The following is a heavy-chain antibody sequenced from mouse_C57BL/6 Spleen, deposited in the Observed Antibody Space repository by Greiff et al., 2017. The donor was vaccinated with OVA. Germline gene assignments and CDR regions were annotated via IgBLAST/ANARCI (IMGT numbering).Heavy chain of an antibody. D-gene: IGHD1-1*01. V-gene: IGHV1-76*01. CDR2: IYPGSGNT. CDR1: GYTFTDYY. Sequence: VQLQQSGAELVRPGASVKLSCKASGYTFTDYYINWVKQRPGQGLEWIARIYPGSGNTYYNEKFKGKATLTAEKSSSTAYMQLSSLTSEDSAVYFCARRHYYGSRYYFDYWGQGTTLTVSS. CDR3: ARRHYYGSRYYFDY. J-gene: IGHJ2*01.